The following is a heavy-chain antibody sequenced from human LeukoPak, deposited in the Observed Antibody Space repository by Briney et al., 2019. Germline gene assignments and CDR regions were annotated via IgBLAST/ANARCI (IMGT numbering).Heavy chain of an antibody. CDR1: GFNFSSYS. CDR2: ISSSSSFR. CDR3: ARDRSGYSYGEPLDH. Sequence: GGSLRLSCAASGFNFSSYSMNWVRQAPGKGLEWVSSISSSSSFRYYADSVKGRFTISRDNAKNSLYLQMNSLRAEDTAVYYCARDRSGYSYGEPLDHWGQGTLVIVSS. D-gene: IGHD5-18*01. V-gene: IGHV3-21*04. J-gene: IGHJ4*02.